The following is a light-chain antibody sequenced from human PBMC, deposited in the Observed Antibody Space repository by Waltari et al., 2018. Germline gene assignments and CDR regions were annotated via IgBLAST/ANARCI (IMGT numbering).Light chain of an antibody. Sequence: EIVLTQSPGSLSSSPGERVTLSCRASQSVSRALAWYQQKPGQAPRLLILGASNRATGIPDRVSGSGSKTDFSLTIRRLEPEDFAVYYGQQYVRVPATFGRGTKVEI. J-gene: IGKJ1*01. V-gene: IGKV3-20*01. CDR1: QSVSRA. CDR2: GAS. CDR3: QQYVRVPAT.